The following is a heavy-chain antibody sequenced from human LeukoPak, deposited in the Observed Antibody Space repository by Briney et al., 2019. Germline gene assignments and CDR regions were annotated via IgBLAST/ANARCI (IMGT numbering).Heavy chain of an antibody. CDR2: INPNSGAT. CDR1: GYTFTGYY. D-gene: IGHD5-18*01. J-gene: IGHJ6*03. V-gene: IGHV1-2*02. CDR3: ARGFKGVDTAMVKPQSYYYYYMDV. Sequence: ASVKVSCKASGYTFTGYYMHWVRQAPGQGLGWMGWINPNSGATNYAQKFQGRVTMTRDTSISTAYMELSRLRSDDTAVYYCARGFKGVDTAMVKPQSYYYYYMDVWGKGTTVTVSS.